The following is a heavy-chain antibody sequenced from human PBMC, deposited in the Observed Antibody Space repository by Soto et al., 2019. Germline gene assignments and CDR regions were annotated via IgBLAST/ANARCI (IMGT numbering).Heavy chain of an antibody. V-gene: IGHV3-7*03. Sequence: GGALILPFSASCFSLRDNLIRWVRQAPGKGLEWVANVNPDGTEKNYVDSVKGRFTISRDNAKNSLFLQMNSLRVEDTAVYYCARIRTYSRKWGQGTLVTVSS. J-gene: IGHJ4*02. CDR2: VNPDGTEK. CDR3: ARIRTYSRK. CDR1: CFSLRDNL. D-gene: IGHD4-4*01.